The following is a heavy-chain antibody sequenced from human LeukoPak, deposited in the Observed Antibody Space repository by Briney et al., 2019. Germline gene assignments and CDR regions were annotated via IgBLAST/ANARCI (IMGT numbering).Heavy chain of an antibody. V-gene: IGHV1-69-2*01. Sequence: ATVKISCKXSGYTFTDYYMHWVQQAPGKGLEWMGLVDPEDGETIYAEKFQGRVTITADTSTDTAYMELSSLRSEDTAVYYCATGGYCSSTSFRYYYYMDVWGKGTTVTVSS. D-gene: IGHD2-2*01. CDR3: ATGGYCSSTSFRYYYYMDV. J-gene: IGHJ6*03. CDR2: VDPEDGET. CDR1: GYTFTDYY.